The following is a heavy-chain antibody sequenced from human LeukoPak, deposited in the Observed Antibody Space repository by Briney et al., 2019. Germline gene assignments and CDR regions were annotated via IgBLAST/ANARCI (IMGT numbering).Heavy chain of an antibody. CDR2: IYYSGST. Sequence: PSETLSLTCTVSGGSITSNNYFWGWIRQSPGKGLEWIGSIYYSGSTYYNPSLKSRVTISVETSKIQFSLKLSSVTAADSAVYYCARDSCSSTSCRRKFDNWGQGTLVTVSS. CDR1: GGSITSNNYF. D-gene: IGHD2-2*01. CDR3: ARDSCSSTSCRRKFDN. J-gene: IGHJ4*02. V-gene: IGHV4-39*07.